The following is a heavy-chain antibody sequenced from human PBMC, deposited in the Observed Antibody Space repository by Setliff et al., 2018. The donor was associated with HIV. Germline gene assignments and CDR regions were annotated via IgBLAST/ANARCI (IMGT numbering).Heavy chain of an antibody. CDR1: GFTFSSDG. D-gene: IGHD1-26*01. CDR2: IRNDGNTT. CDR3: AKDLGRVDWFDP. Sequence: GGSLRLSCAASGFTFSSDGMHWVRQAPGKGLEWVGFIRNDGNTTDYADSVKGRFTISRDNSKNTLYLQLNSLRAEDTAVYYCAKDLGRVDWFDPWGQGTLVTVSS. J-gene: IGHJ5*02. V-gene: IGHV3-30*02.